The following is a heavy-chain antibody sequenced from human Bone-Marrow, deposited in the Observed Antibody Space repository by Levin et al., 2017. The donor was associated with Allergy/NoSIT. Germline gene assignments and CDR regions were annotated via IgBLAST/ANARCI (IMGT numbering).Heavy chain of an antibody. Sequence: SQTLSLTCTVSGGSISSSSYYWGWIRQPPGKGLEWIGSIYYSGSTYYNPSLKSRVTISVDTSKNQFSLKLSSVTAADTAVYYCARAYYYDSSAPRPLLWGQGTLVTVSS. J-gene: IGHJ4*02. CDR2: IYYSGST. V-gene: IGHV4-39*01. D-gene: IGHD3-22*01. CDR3: ARAYYYDSSAPRPLL. CDR1: GGSISSSSYY.